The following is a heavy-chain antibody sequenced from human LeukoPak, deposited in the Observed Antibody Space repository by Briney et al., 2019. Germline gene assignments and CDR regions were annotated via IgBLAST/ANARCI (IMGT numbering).Heavy chain of an antibody. CDR1: GFTFSSYG. Sequence: GGSLRLSCAASGFTFSSYGMHRVRQAPGKGLEWVAVISYDGSNKYYADSVKGRFTISRDNSKNTLYLQMNSLRAEDTAVYYCAKADCSSTSCYGGMGYYFDYWGQGTLVTVSS. V-gene: IGHV3-30*18. CDR3: AKADCSSTSCYGGMGYYFDY. J-gene: IGHJ4*02. CDR2: ISYDGSNK. D-gene: IGHD2-2*01.